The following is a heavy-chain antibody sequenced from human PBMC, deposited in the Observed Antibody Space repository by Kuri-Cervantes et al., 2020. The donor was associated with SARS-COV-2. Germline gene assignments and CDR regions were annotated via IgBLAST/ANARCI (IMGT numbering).Heavy chain of an antibody. D-gene: IGHD5-24*01. Sequence: SQTLSLTCAVYGGSFSGYYWNWIRQPPGKGLEWIGEINHSGSTNYNPSLKSRVTISVDTSKNQFSLKLSSVTAADTAVYYCARESSRDGYNLGGGYWGQGTLVTVSS. CDR1: GGSFSGYY. CDR3: ARESSRDGYNLGGGY. J-gene: IGHJ4*02. V-gene: IGHV4-34*01. CDR2: INHSGST.